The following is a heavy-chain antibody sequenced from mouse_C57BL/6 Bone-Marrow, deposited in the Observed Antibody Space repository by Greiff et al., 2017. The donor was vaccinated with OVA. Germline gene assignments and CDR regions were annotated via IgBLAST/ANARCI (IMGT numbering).Heavy chain of an antibody. V-gene: IGHV5-4*01. J-gene: IGHJ3*01. CDR3: ARAIYYGPFAY. CDR2: ISDGGSYT. CDR1: GFTFSSYA. Sequence: DVHLVESGGGLVKPGGSLKLSCAASGFTFSSYAMSWVRQTPEKRLEWVATISDGGSYTYYPDNVKGRFTISRDNAKNNLYLQMSHLKSEDTAMYYCARAIYYGPFAYWGQGTLVTVSA. D-gene: IGHD2-1*01.